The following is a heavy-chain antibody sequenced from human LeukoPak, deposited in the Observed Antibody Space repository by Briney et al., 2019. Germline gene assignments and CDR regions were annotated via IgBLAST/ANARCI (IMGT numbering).Heavy chain of an antibody. CDR3: ARDVEGDCSGGSCYPGVNWFDP. Sequence: GGSLRLSCAASGFTFSSHAMSWVRQAPGKGLEWVSSISGSGDNRNYADSVKGRFTISRDNSKNTLYLQMNSLRAEDTAVYYCARDVEGDCSGGSCYPGVNWFDPWGQGTLVTVSS. CDR1: GFTFSSHA. J-gene: IGHJ5*02. V-gene: IGHV3-23*01. CDR2: ISGSGDNR. D-gene: IGHD2-15*01.